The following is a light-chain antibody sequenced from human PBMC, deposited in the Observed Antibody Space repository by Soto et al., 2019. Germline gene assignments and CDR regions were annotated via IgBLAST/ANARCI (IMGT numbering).Light chain of an antibody. Sequence: QSVLTQPPSASGTPGQRVTISCSGSSSNIGSNYVYWYQQLPGTAPKLRIYRNNQRPSGVPDRFSGSKSGTSASLAISGLRSEDEADYYCAAWDDSLSGLYVFGTGTKLTVL. CDR2: RNN. CDR3: AAWDDSLSGLYV. V-gene: IGLV1-47*01. CDR1: SSNIGSNY. J-gene: IGLJ1*01.